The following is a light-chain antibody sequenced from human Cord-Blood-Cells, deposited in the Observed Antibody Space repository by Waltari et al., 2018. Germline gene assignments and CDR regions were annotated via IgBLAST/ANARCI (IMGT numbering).Light chain of an antibody. CDR2: WAS. Sequence: DIVMTQSPDSLAVYLGERATINCKSSQSVLYSSNNKNYLAWYQQKPVQPPKLLIYWASTRESGVPDRFSGSGSGTDFTLTISSLQAEDVAVYYCQQYYSTPTFGQGTKVEIK. J-gene: IGKJ1*01. CDR3: QQYYSTPT. V-gene: IGKV4-1*01. CDR1: QSVLYSSNNKNY.